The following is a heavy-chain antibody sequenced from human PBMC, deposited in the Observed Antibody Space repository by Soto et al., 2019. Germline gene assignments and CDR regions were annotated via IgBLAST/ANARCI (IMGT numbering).Heavy chain of an antibody. Sequence: QVQLQESGPGLVKPSETLSLTCTVSGGSISSYYWSWIRQPPGKVLEWIGHIHYSGSTNYNPSLRSRVTMSVVTSQNQFSLKLSSVTAADTAVYYCARHVNVAVAGTGFDYWGQGTLVTVSS. J-gene: IGHJ4*02. CDR2: IHYSGST. D-gene: IGHD6-19*01. CDR3: ARHVNVAVAGTGFDY. CDR1: GGSISSYY. V-gene: IGHV4-59*08.